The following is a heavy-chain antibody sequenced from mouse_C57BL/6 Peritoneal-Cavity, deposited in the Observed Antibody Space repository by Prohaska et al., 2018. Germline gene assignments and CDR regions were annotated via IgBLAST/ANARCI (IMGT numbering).Heavy chain of an antibody. Sequence: QVQLQQPGAELVRPGSSVKLSCTASGYTFTSYWMDWVKQMPGEGFEWIGNSYPLDSETHYNQKFKDNATLAVDKSSSTSYMQRSSLTSEDSAVYYCACNYDAMDYWGQGTSVTVSS. J-gene: IGHJ4*01. D-gene: IGHD2-1*01. CDR3: ACNYDAMDY. CDR2: SYPLDSET. CDR1: GYTFTSYW. V-gene: IGHV1-61*01.